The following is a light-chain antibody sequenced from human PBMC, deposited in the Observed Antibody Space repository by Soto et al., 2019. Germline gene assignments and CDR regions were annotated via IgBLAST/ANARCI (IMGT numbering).Light chain of an antibody. CDR2: DVS. V-gene: IGLV2-14*01. CDR3: SSYTSSSALV. Sequence: QYALTQPASVSGSPGQSITISCTGTSSDVGGYNYVSWYQQHPGKAPKLMIYDVSNRPSGVSNRFSGSKSGNTASLTISGLQAEDEADYYCSSYTSSSALVFGGGTKLTVL. CDR1: SSDVGGYNY. J-gene: IGLJ2*01.